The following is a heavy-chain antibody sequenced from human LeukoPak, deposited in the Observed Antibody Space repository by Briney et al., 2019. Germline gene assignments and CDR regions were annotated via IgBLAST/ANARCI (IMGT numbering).Heavy chain of an antibody. Sequence: GASVKVSCKLCGYTGIELSMHWVRQVPGKGLEWIGGFDPEDGETKYAQKFQGRVTMTEDTSTDTAYMELSRLTSEDTAVYYCATHTISGVVTYASLIWGRGTLVTVSS. CDR1: GYTGIELS. D-gene: IGHD3-3*01. CDR3: ATHTISGVVTYASLI. J-gene: IGHJ3*02. CDR2: FDPEDGET. V-gene: IGHV1-24*01.